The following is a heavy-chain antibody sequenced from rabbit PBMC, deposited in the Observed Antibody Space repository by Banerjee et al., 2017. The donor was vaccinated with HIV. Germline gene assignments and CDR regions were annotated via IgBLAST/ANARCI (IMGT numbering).Heavy chain of an antibody. CDR2: IYTGSGAT. D-gene: IGHD8-1*01. CDR1: GFTFSIYW. Sequence: QSLEESGGGLVQPGGSLTLTCTASGFTFSIYWMCWVRQAPGKGLEWIGCIYTGSGATYYASWARGRFTISKTSSTTVTLQMTSLTAADTATYFCARDLGGSSDLWGPGTLVTVS. V-gene: IGHV1S40*01. J-gene: IGHJ4*01. CDR3: ARDLGGSSDL.